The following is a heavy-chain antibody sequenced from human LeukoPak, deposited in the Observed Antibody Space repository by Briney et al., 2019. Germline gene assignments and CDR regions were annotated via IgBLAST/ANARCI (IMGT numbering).Heavy chain of an antibody. D-gene: IGHD1-26*01. CDR3: ARVSPIVGAARALDY. J-gene: IGHJ4*02. CDR2: VGSSGDST. Sequence: PGGSLRLSCAASGFTFSNYAMSWVRQAPGKGLEWVSAVGSSGDSTYYADSVKGRFTISRDNSKNTLYLQMNSLRAEDTAVYYCARVSPIVGAARALDYWGQGTLVTVSS. CDR1: GFTFSNYA. V-gene: IGHV3-23*01.